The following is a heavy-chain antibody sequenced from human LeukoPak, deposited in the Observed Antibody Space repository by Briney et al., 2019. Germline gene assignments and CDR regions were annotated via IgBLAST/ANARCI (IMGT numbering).Heavy chain of an antibody. J-gene: IGHJ5*02. CDR1: GFTFSSHA. V-gene: IGHV3-30-3*01. Sequence: GGSLRLSCSVSGFTFSSHAMHWVRQAPGKGLECVAYISYDGSFQYHADSVKGRFTISRDNSKDILYLQMNSLRDDDSATYYCVGEVGSRQMNSWGQGTLVTVSS. CDR2: ISYDGSFQ. CDR3: VGEVGSRQMNS. D-gene: IGHD1-26*01.